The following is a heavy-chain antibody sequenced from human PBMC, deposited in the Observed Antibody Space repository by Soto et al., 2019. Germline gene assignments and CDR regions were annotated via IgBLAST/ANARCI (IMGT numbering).Heavy chain of an antibody. CDR1: GGTFSSYT. D-gene: IGHD5-12*01. CDR2: IIPILGIA. CDR3: ARVWGGGYSVKDLFGNKVVFVF. V-gene: IGHV1-69*02. Sequence: SVKVSCKASGGTFSSYTISWVRQAPGQGLEWMGRIIPILGIANYAQKFQGRVTITADKSTSTAYMELSSLRSEDTAVYYCARVWGGGYSVKDLFGNKVVFVFWGQGTMVTVS. J-gene: IGHJ3*01.